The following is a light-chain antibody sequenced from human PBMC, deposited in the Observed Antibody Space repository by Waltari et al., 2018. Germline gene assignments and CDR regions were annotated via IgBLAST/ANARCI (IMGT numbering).Light chain of an antibody. J-gene: IGLJ2*01. V-gene: IGLV3-1*01. CDR2: QDS. CDR1: KLGDIY. CDR3: QVWDSSTLV. Sequence: LTQPPSVSVSPGQTASIPCSGNKLGDIYVFWYQQVAGQSPVMVLYQDSKRPSGIPERFSGSNSGNTATLTISGTQAMDEANYYCQVWDSSTLVFGGGTKLTVL.